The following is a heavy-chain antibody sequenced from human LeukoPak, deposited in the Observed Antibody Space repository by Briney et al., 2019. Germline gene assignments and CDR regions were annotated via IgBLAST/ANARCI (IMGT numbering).Heavy chain of an antibody. D-gene: IGHD3-22*01. CDR2: IYTTAIT. J-gene: IGHJ4*02. CDR3: ARDGYYYDSSGYYF. CDR1: GGSISSYY. V-gene: IGHV4-4*07. Sequence: SETLSLTCTVSGGSISSYYWSWIRQPAGKGLEWIGRIYTTAITNYNPSLKSRVTMSVDTSKNQFSLKLTSVTAADTAVYYCARDGYYYDSSGYYFWGQGTLVTVSS.